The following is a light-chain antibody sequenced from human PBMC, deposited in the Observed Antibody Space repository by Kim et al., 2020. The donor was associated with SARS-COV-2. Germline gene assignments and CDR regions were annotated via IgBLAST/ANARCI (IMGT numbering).Light chain of an antibody. Sequence: QRVTISCSGSSSNIGAGYETHWYQQLPGTAPKLLIFGNINRPSGVPDRFSGSKSGASASLAITGLQADDEGDYSCQSYDTSVSGWVFGGGTQLTVL. J-gene: IGLJ3*02. CDR1: SSNIGAGYE. CDR3: QSYDTSVSGWV. V-gene: IGLV1-40*03. CDR2: GNI.